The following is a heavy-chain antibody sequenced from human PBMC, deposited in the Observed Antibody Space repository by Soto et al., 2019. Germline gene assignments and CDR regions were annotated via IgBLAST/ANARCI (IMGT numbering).Heavy chain of an antibody. V-gene: IGHV3-30*18. Sequence: GGSLRLSCAASGFTVSSNYMSWVRQAPWKGLEWVAVISYDGINKYYADSVKGRFTISRDNSKNTLYLQMNSLRAEDTAVYYCTKDLPRLRSSRWYEEGKWFDPCGQRTLVTVCS. CDR3: TKDLPRLRSSRWYEEGKWFDP. CDR1: GFTVSSNY. J-gene: IGHJ5*02. D-gene: IGHD6-19*01. CDR2: ISYDGINK.